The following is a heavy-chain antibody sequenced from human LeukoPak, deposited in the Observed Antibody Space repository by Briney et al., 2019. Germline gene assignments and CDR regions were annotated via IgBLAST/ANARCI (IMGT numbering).Heavy chain of an antibody. CDR3: ARRVVPAAIDWFDP. V-gene: IGHV5-51*01. Sequence: GESLKISCKGSGYIFTSYWIGWVRPMPGKGLEWMGIIYPGDSDTRYSPSFQGQVTISADKSISTAYLQWSSLKASDTAMYYCARRVVPAAIDWFDPWGQGTLVTVSS. D-gene: IGHD2-2*01. J-gene: IGHJ5*02. CDR2: IYPGDSDT. CDR1: GYIFTSYW.